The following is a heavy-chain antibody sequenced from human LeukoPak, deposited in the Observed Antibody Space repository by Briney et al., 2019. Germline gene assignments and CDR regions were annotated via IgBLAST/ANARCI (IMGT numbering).Heavy chain of an antibody. CDR1: GFTFDDYA. D-gene: IGHD4-17*01. CDR2: ISWNSGSI. V-gene: IGHV3-9*01. Sequence: GGSLRLSCAASGFTFDDYAMHWVRQAPGKGLEWVSGISWNSGSIGYADSVKGRFTISRDNAKNSLYLQMNSLRAEDTALYYCARVGPMAGDYEDYWGQGTLVTVSS. CDR3: ARVGPMAGDYEDY. J-gene: IGHJ4*02.